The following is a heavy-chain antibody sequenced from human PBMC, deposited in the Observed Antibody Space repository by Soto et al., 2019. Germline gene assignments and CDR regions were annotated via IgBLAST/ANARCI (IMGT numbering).Heavy chain of an antibody. V-gene: IGHV4-30-4*08. Sequence: SETLSLTCTVSGGSISSGGYYWSWIRQHPGKGLEWIGYIYYSGSTYHNPSLKSRVTISVDTSKNQFSLKLSSVTAADTAVYYCAVVPAAIGYFRFFDPWGQGTLVTVSS. CDR2: IYYSGST. CDR3: AVVPAAIGYFRFFDP. J-gene: IGHJ5*02. D-gene: IGHD2-2*02. CDR1: GGSISSGGYY.